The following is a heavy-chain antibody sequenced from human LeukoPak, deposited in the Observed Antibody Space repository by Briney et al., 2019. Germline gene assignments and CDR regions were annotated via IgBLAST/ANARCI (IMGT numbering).Heavy chain of an antibody. CDR3: ARDKSRTYGSADAFDI. V-gene: IGHV4-59*12. D-gene: IGHD3-10*01. CDR2: IHYSGST. J-gene: IGHJ3*02. Sequence: PSETLSLTCTVSGGSITNYYWSWIRQPPGKGLEWIGYIHYSGSTKYKSSLKSRVTISVDTSKNQFSLKLSSVTAADTAVYYCARDKSRTYGSADAFDIWGQGTMVTVSS. CDR1: GGSITNYY.